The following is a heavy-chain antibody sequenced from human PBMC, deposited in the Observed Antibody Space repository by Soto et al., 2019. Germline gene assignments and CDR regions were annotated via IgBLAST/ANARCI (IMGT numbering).Heavy chain of an antibody. J-gene: IGHJ6*04. Sequence: WETLYLTCTVSGGSISSDIYYWGWIRQSPEKGFEWIASISYFGSTYYSPTLKSRLLISVDTSKSQFSLKLSSVTAADTAVYYCVRLNGYCVSTNCHGYYGMDVWGEGTTVTVSS. D-gene: IGHD2-2*03. CDR3: VRLNGYCVSTNCHGYYGMDV. V-gene: IGHV4-39*01. CDR2: ISYFGST. CDR1: GGSISSDIYY.